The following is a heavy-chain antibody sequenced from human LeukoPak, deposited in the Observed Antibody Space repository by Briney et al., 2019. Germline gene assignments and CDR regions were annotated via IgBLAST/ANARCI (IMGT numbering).Heavy chain of an antibody. CDR3: AREAWRPYLDY. D-gene: IGHD3-3*01. V-gene: IGHV3-23*01. CDR2: ITITDGGA. CDR1: GFLFRAYA. J-gene: IGHJ4*02. Sequence: GGSLRLSCAASGFLFRAYAMSWVRQAPGKGLEWLSTITITDGGAYYIDSVKGRFTMSRGNSKNTLYLQMNSLRAEDTAVYYCAREAWRPYLDYWGQGTPVTVSS.